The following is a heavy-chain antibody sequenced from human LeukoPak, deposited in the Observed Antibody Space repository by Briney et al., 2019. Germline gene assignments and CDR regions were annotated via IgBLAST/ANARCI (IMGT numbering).Heavy chain of an antibody. CDR3: ARDGLLWFGELSAPNFDY. J-gene: IGHJ4*02. V-gene: IGHV3-48*01. D-gene: IGHD3-10*01. CDR2: ISSSSSTI. CDR1: GFTFSSYS. Sequence: GSLRLSCAASGFTFSSYSMNWVRQAPGKGLEWVSYISSSSSTIYYADSVKGRFTISRDNAKNSLYLQMNSLRAEDTAVYYCARDGLLWFGELSAPNFDYWGQGTLVTVSS.